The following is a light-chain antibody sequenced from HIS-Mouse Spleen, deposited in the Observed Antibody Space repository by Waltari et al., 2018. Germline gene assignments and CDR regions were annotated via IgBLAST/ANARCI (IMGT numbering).Light chain of an antibody. V-gene: IGLV3-10*01. J-gene: IGLJ2*01. CDR3: YSTDSSGNHRV. Sequence: SYELTQPPSVSVSPGQTARITCPGDAFPKKYAYWYQTKSGQAPVLVIYEDSKRPSGIPARFSGSRSGTMATLTISGAQVEDEADYYCYSTDSSGNHRVFGGGTKLTVL. CDR2: EDS. CDR1: AFPKKY.